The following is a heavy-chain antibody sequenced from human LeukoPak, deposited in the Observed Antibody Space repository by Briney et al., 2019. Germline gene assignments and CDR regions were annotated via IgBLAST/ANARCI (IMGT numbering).Heavy chain of an antibody. CDR3: AKMGVVAARPGTFDY. J-gene: IGHJ4*02. D-gene: IGHD6-6*01. CDR2: IGGRGGST. CDR1: GFTFTSYA. Sequence: GGSLRLSCAASGFTFTSYAMSWVRQAPGKGLEWVSAIGGRGGSTYPADSVKGRFTISRDNSKNTLYLQMNSLRAEDTAVYYCAKMGVVAARPGTFDYWGQGTLVTVSS. V-gene: IGHV3-23*01.